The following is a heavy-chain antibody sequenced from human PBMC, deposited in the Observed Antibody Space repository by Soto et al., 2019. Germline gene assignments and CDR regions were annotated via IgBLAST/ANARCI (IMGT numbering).Heavy chain of an antibody. J-gene: IGHJ4*02. D-gene: IGHD3-22*01. CDR1: GYTFTIYD. V-gene: IGHV1-8*01. Sequence: ASVKVSCKASGYTFTIYDINWVRQATGQGFEYLGWMNPNSGNTGYVKKFQGRVTMTRDTSINTAYLEWGSLKASDSAMYYCARLTLAQDSSGYHIFDYWGLGTLVTVSS. CDR3: ARLTLAQDSSGYHIFDY. CDR2: MNPNSGNT.